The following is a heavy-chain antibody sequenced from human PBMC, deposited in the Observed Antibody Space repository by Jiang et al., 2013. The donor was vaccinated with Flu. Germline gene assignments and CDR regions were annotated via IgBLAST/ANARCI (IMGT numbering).Heavy chain of an antibody. CDR3: ARRMVSCSSTSCYRRFDP. J-gene: IGHJ5*02. CDR1: GGSFSGYY. Sequence: ARLLKPSETLSLTCAVYGGSFSGYYWSWIRQPPGKGLEWIGEINHSGSTNYNPSLKSRVTISVDTSKNQFSLKLSSVTAADTAVYYCARRMVSCSSTSCYRRFDPWGQGTLVTVSS. V-gene: IGHV4-34*01. CDR2: INHSGST. D-gene: IGHD2-2*01.